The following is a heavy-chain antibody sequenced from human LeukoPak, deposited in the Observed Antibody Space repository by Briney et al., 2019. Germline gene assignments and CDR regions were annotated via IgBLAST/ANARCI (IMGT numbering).Heavy chain of an antibody. D-gene: IGHD3-22*01. Sequence: GGSLRLSCAASGFTFSSYGMHWVRQAPGKGLEWVAVIWYDGSNKYYADSVKGRFTISRDNSKNTLYLQMNSLRAEDTAVYYCAKVADYIVVVVYFDYWGQGTLVTVSS. CDR3: AKVADYIVVVVYFDY. J-gene: IGHJ4*02. CDR2: IWYDGSNK. CDR1: GFTFSSYG. V-gene: IGHV3-33*06.